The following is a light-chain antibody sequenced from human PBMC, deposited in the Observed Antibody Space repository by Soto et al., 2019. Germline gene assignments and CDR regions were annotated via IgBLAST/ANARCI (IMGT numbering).Light chain of an antibody. CDR2: HAS. Sequence: EIVLTQSPGTLSLSPGESATLSCRANQVVSSSYLAWYQQKPGQAPRLLIYHASDRATGLPDRFSGSGSGTDFALTITRLEPEDFALFYCQQYGTFPFSFGQGTKLEIK. CDR3: QQYGTFPFS. CDR1: QVVSSSY. J-gene: IGKJ2*01. V-gene: IGKV3-20*01.